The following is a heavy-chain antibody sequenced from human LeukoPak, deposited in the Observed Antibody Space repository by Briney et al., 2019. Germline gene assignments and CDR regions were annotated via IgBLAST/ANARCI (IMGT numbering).Heavy chain of an antibody. J-gene: IGHJ4*02. Sequence: PSETLSLTCAVYGGSFSGYYWSWIRQPPGKGLEWIGEINHSGSTNYNPSLKSRVTISVDTSKNQFSLKLSSVTAADTAVYYCARAGEVVPAANYSSSSKDTTFDYWGQGTLVTVSS. CDR3: ARAGEVVPAANYSSSSKDTTFDY. CDR1: GGSFSGYY. D-gene: IGHD2-2*01. V-gene: IGHV4-34*01. CDR2: INHSGST.